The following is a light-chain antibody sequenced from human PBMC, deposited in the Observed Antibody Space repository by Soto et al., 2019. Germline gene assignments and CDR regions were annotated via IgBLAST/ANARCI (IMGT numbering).Light chain of an antibody. V-gene: IGLV2-8*01. Sequence: QSVLTQPPSASGSPGQSVTISCTGTSSDVGGYNYVSWYQQHPGKAPKLMIYEVSKRPSGVPYRFSGSNSVNTASLTVSGLQAEDEADYYCNSYAGSNHSEVFGGGTKLTVL. CDR3: NSYAGSNHSEV. CDR1: SSDVGGYNY. CDR2: EVS. J-gene: IGLJ3*02.